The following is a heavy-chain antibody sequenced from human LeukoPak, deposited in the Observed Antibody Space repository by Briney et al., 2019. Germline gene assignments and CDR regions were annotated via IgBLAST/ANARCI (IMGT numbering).Heavy chain of an antibody. CDR2: ISGSGGST. J-gene: IGHJ4*02. CDR3: AKDTPEYDFWSGYYTNRNYFDY. CDR1: GFTFSSYA. V-gene: IGHV3-23*01. Sequence: PGRSLRLSCAASGFTFSSYAMHWVRQAPGKGLEWVSAISGSGGSTYYADSVKGRFTISRDNSKNTLYLQMNSLRAEDTAVYYCAKDTPEYDFWSGYYTNRNYFDYWGQGTLVTVSS. D-gene: IGHD3-3*01.